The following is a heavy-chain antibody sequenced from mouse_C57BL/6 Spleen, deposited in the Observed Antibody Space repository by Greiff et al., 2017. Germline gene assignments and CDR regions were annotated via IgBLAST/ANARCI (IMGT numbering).Heavy chain of an antibody. CDR1: GYTFTDHT. V-gene: IGHV1-78*01. CDR3: VRNGNYYGSSYWYFDV. J-gene: IGHJ1*03. Sequence: VQLQQSDAELVKPGASVKISCKVSGYTFTDHTIHWMKQRPEQGLEWIGYIYPRDGSTKYNEKFKGKATLTADKSSSTAYMQLNSLTSEDSAVYFCVRNGNYYGSSYWYFDVWGTGTTVTVSS. D-gene: IGHD1-1*01. CDR2: IYPRDGST.